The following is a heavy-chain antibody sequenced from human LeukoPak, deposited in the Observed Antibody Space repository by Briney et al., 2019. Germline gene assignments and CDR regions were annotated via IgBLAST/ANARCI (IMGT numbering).Heavy chain of an antibody. V-gene: IGHV4-30-4*07. J-gene: IGHJ3*02. CDR2: ISSTGST. D-gene: IGHD1-26*01. CDR1: GGSINSGGYS. CDR3: ARLGLTQDAFDI. Sequence: SQTLSLTCAVSGGSINSGGYSWRWLRQPPGKGLEWIGYISSTGSTYYNLSLKSRLSISSDTSKNQFSLNLSSVTAADTAVFYCARLGLTQDAFDIWGQGTVVTVSS.